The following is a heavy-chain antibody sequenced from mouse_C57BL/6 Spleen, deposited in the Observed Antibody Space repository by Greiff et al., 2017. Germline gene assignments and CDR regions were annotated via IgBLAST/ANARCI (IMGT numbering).Heavy chain of an antibody. CDR3: TRSVEVLSFDY. V-gene: IGHV1-81*01. D-gene: IGHD1-1*01. J-gene: IGHJ2*01. CDR1: GYTFTSYG. Sequence: VKLMESGAELARPGASVKLSCKASGYTFTSYGISWVKQRTGQGLEWIGEIYPRSGNTYYNEKFKGKATLTADKSSSTAYMELRSLTSEDSAVYFCTRSVEVLSFDYWGQGTTLTVSS. CDR2: IYPRSGNT.